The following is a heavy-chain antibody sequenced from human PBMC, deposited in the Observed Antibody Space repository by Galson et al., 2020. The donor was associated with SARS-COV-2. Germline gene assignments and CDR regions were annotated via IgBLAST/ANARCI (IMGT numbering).Heavy chain of an antibody. CDR1: GFTFSSYG. CDR3: AGVLLWFGEARQFDY. Sequence: ASGFTFSSYGMHWVRQAPGKGLEWVAVISYDGSNKYYADSVKGRFTISRDNSKNTLYLQMNSLRAEDTAVYYCAGVLLWFGEARQFDYWGQGTLVTVSS. J-gene: IGHJ4*02. D-gene: IGHD3-10*01. CDR2: ISYDGSNK. V-gene: IGHV3-30*03.